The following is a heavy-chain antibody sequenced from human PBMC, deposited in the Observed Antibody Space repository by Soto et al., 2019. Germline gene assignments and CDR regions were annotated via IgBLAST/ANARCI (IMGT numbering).Heavy chain of an antibody. CDR3: AREYIGYSYGYVGAPVLFSPRFEFDP. D-gene: IGHD5-18*01. Sequence: SETLSLTCTVSGGSISSSSYYWGWIRQPPGKGLEWIGSIYYSGSTYYNPSLKSRVTISVDTSKNQFSLKLGSVTAAGTAVYYCAREYIGYSYGYVGAPVLFSPRFEFDPWGQGTLVTVSS. V-gene: IGHV4-39*01. CDR2: IYYSGST. CDR1: GGSISSSSYY. J-gene: IGHJ5*02.